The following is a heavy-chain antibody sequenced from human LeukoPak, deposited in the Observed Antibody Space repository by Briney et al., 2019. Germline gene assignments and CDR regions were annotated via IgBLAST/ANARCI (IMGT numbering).Heavy chain of an antibody. Sequence: GGSLRLSCEASGFTFGSHAMYWVRQAPGKGLEWVAGIFGSGGSPHYADSVRGRFTISRDNSRNTVYLQINSLRAEDTAVYYCGKTTVGYSSGQKPAWPVDYWGQGTLVTVSS. D-gene: IGHD5-18*01. CDR3: GKTTVGYSSGQKPAWPVDY. CDR2: IFGSGGSP. J-gene: IGHJ4*02. V-gene: IGHV3-23*01. CDR1: GFTFGSHA.